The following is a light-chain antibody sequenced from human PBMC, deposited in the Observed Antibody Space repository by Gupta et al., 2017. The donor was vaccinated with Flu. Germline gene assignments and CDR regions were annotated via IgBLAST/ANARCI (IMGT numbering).Light chain of an antibody. J-gene: IGLJ3*02. CDR1: TGAVTSGHY. Sequence: AVVPQEPSLTVSPGGTVTLTCGSSTGAVTSGHYPYWFQQKPGQAPRTLIYDTSNTPAWTPARFSGSRRGGKAALTLAGAQPEAEDEYYCWLSDSGARVFGGGTKLTVL. V-gene: IGLV7-46*01. CDR2: DTS. CDR3: WLSDSGARV.